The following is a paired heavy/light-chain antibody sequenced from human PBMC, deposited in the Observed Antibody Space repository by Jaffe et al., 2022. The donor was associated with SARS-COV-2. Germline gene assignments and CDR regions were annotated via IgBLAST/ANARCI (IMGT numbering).Heavy chain of an antibody. CDR3: ATNHFGSSGYYWVFEY. CDR2: IYYTGST. CDR1: GGSVSSGNYY. V-gene: IGHV4-61*01. D-gene: IGHD3-22*01. Sequence: QVQLQESGPGLVKSSETLSLTCTVSGGSVSSGNYYWSWIRQPPGKGLEWIGYIYYTGSTDYNPSLKSRVTTSVDTSKNQFSLKLSSVTAADTAVYYCATNHFGSSGYYWVFEYWGQGALVTVSS. J-gene: IGHJ4*02.
Light chain of an antibody. Sequence: QSALTQPASVSGSPGQSITISCTGTGSDIGDYNYVSWYQQNPGKAPKLMIYDVTDRPSGVSNRFSGSKSDNTASLTISGLQAEDEADYYCSSYTSSGTHVVFGGGTRLTVL. CDR2: DVT. V-gene: IGLV2-14*01. CDR1: GSDIGDYNY. J-gene: IGLJ2*01. CDR3: SSYTSSGTHVV.